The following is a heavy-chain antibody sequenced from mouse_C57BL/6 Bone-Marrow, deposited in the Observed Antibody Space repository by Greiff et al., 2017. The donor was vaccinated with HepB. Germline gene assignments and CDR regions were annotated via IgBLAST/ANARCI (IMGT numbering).Heavy chain of an antibody. V-gene: IGHV6-3*01. CDR3: TGATPVEENSSDY. CDR1: GFTFSNYW. D-gene: IGHD1-1*01. Sequence: EVQGVESGGGLVQPGGSMKLSCVASGFTFSNYWMNWVRQSPEKGLEWVAQIRLKSDNYATHYAESVKGRFTISRDDSKSSVYLQMNNLRAEDTGIYYCTGATPVEENSSDYWGQGTTLTVSS. CDR2: IRLKSDNYAT. J-gene: IGHJ2*01.